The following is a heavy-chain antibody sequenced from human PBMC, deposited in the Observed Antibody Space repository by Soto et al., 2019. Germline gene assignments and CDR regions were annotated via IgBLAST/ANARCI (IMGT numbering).Heavy chain of an antibody. J-gene: IGHJ6*02. CDR2: MNPNSGNT. D-gene: IGHD2-2*01. CDR1: GYTFTSYD. CDR3: ARGGARYCSSTSCPTYMDV. Sequence: GASVKVSCKASGYTFTSYDINWVRQATGQGLEWMGWMNPNSGNTGYAQKFQGRVTMTRNTSISTAYMELSSLRSEDTAVYYCARGGARYCSSTSCPTYMDVWGQGTTVTVSS. V-gene: IGHV1-8*01.